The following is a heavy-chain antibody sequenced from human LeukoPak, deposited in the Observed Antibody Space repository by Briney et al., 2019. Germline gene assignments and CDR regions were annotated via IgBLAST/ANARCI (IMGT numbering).Heavy chain of an antibody. CDR2: IGPTGSDR. CDR3: ATETNGRHYDY. D-gene: IGHD1-14*01. V-gene: IGHV3-21*06. J-gene: IGHJ4*02. CDR1: GLTFSTSG. Sequence: GGSLRLSCTASGLTFSTSGFNWVRQAPGKGLEWVASIGPTGSDRYHADSIKGRFTISRDNANNFLYLQMNSLRAEDTAVYYCATETNGRHYDYWGQGTLLIVSS.